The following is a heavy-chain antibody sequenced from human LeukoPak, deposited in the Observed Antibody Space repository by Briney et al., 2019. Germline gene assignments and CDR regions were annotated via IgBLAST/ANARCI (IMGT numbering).Heavy chain of an antibody. CDR3: ARAGYYYDSSGYYYWYFDL. Sequence: PSETLSLTCTVSGGSISSSYWSWIRQPPGKGLEWIGYIYYSGSTNYNPSLKSRVTISVDTSKNQFSLKLSSVTAADTAVYYCARAGYYYDSSGYYYWYFDLWGRGTLVTVSS. J-gene: IGHJ2*01. CDR2: IYYSGST. V-gene: IGHV4-59*01. D-gene: IGHD3-22*01. CDR1: GGSISSSY.